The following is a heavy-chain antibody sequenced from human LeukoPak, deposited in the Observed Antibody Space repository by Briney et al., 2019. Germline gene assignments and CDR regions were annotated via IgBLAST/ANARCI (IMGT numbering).Heavy chain of an antibody. CDR3: ARGRVGATCFDY. V-gene: IGHV4-59*12. Sequence: SETLSLTCTVSGGSISSYYWSWIRQPPGKGLEWIGYIYYSGSTNYNPSLKSRVTISVDTSKNQFSLKLSSVTAADTAVYYCARGRVGATCFDYWGQGTLVTVSS. J-gene: IGHJ4*02. D-gene: IGHD1-26*01. CDR1: GGSISSYY. CDR2: IYYSGST.